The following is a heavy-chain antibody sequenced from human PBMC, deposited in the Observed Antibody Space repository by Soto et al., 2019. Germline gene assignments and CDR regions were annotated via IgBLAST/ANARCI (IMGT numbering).Heavy chain of an antibody. V-gene: IGHV3-23*01. CDR1: GFTFRTSA. CDR2: INSDDSK. J-gene: IGHJ6*03. Sequence: PGGSLRLSCAASGFTFRTSAMSWVRRAPGKGLEWVSGINSDDSKHYIASVRGRFTISRDNSKNTLFLQMNSLRAEDTAVYYCANQGRKVAAAGDYYYMDVWGKGTTVTVSS. D-gene: IGHD6-13*01. CDR3: ANQGRKVAAAGDYYYMDV.